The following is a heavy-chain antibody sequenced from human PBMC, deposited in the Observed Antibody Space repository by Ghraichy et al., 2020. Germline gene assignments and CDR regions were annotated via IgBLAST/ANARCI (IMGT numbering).Heavy chain of an antibody. CDR2: ISAYNGKT. CDR1: GYTFTNYG. D-gene: IGHD2-15*01. CDR3: ARAGIVVVVGATNDAFDF. Sequence: ASVKVSCKASGYTFTNYGISWVRQAPGQGLEWMGWISAYNGKTKFAQKFQGRVTTTTDTSTSTVYMELRRLRSDDTAMYYCARAGIVVVVGATNDAFDFWGQGTMVTVSS. J-gene: IGHJ3*01. V-gene: IGHV1-18*01.